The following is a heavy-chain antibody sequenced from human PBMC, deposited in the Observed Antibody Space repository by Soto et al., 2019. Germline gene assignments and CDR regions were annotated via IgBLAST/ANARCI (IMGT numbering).Heavy chain of an antibody. V-gene: IGHV1-69*01. Sequence: QVQLVQSGAEVKKPGSSVKVSCKASGGTFSSYAISWVRQAPGQGLEWMGGIIPIFGTANCAQKFQGRVTITADESTSTAYMELSSLRSEDTAVYYCARVSQVSSGGSYYYYGMDVWGQGTTVTVSS. J-gene: IGHJ6*02. CDR2: IIPIFGTA. CDR3: ARVSQVSSGGSYYYYGMDV. D-gene: IGHD1-26*01. CDR1: GGTFSSYA.